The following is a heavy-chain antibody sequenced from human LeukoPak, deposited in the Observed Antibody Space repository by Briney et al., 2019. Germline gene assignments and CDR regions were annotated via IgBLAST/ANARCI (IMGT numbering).Heavy chain of an antibody. V-gene: IGHV4-34*01. CDR3: ARRTPLRNWFDP. Sequence: PSETLSLTCAVYGGSFSGYYWSWIRQPPGKGLEWIGEINHSGSTNYNPPLKSRVTISVDTSKNQFSLKLSSVTAADTAVYYCARRTPLRNWFDPWGQGTLVTVSS. CDR2: INHSGST. CDR1: GGSFSGYY. J-gene: IGHJ5*02. D-gene: IGHD5/OR15-5a*01.